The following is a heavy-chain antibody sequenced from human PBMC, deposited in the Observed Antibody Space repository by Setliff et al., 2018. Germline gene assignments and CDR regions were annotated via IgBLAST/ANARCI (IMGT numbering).Heavy chain of an antibody. CDR3: ARGAFYYDSSDDAFDI. CDR1: GYTFISYD. Sequence: ASVKVSCKASGYTFISYDISWVRQAPGQGLEWMGWISIDDDKTKYAQKFQGRVTMTADTSTSTAYMELRSLRSDDTAVYYCARGAFYYDSSDDAFDIWGQGTMVTVSS. V-gene: IGHV1-18*01. CDR2: ISIDDDKT. D-gene: IGHD3-22*01. J-gene: IGHJ3*02.